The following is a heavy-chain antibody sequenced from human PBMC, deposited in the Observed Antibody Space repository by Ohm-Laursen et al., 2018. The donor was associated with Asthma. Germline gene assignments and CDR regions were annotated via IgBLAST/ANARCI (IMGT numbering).Heavy chain of an antibody. J-gene: IGHJ4*02. D-gene: IGHD6-19*01. CDR2: ISSSGSTI. Sequence: SLRLSCAASGFTFSDYYMSWIRQAPGKGLEWVSYISSSGSTIYYADSVKGRFTISRDNAKNSLYLQMNSLRAEDTAVYYCAREPWLEKYYFDYWGQGTLVTVSS. V-gene: IGHV3-11*04. CDR3: AREPWLEKYYFDY. CDR1: GFTFSDYY.